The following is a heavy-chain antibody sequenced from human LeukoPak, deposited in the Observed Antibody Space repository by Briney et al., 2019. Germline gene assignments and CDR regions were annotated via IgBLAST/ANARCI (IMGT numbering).Heavy chain of an antibody. V-gene: IGHV3-48*01. CDR2: IESSSSAI. CDR3: ARDRTVRGVFDY. Sequence: GGSLRLSCAASGFTFSSYSMNWARQAPGKGLEGVSHIESSSSAIYYADSVKGRFTISRDNAKNSLYLQMDSLRAEDTAVYYCARDRTVRGVFDYWGQGTLVTVSS. CDR1: GFTFSSYS. J-gene: IGHJ4*02. D-gene: IGHD3-10*01.